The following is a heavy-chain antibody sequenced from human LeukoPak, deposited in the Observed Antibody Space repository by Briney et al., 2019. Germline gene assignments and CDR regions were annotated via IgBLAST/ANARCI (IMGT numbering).Heavy chain of an antibody. D-gene: IGHD3-16*01. V-gene: IGHV3-7*01. J-gene: IGHJ4*02. CDR2: IKKDGSEK. CDR3: VRGGGY. Sequence: GGSLRLSCAASGFSFSLYWTNWVRQAPGKGLEWVANIKKDGSEKYYVDSVKGRFTISRDNTKNSLYLQMYSLRVDDTAVYYCVRGGGYWGQGTLVTVSS. CDR1: GFSFSLYW.